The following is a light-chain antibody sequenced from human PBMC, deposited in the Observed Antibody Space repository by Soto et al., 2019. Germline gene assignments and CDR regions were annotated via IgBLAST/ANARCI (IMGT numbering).Light chain of an antibody. J-gene: IGLJ1*01. CDR2: EVS. Sequence: QYALTQHASVSGSPGQSITISCTGTSSDVGGYNYVSWYQQHPGKAPKLMIDEVSNRPSGVSNRFSGSKSGNTASLTIAGLQAEDEADYYCSSYTSRSTLVFGTGTKLTVL. CDR3: SSYTSRSTLV. V-gene: IGLV2-14*01. CDR1: SSDVGGYNY.